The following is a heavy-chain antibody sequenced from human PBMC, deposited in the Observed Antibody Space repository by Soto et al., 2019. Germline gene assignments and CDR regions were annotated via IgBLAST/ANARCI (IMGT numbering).Heavy chain of an antibody. Sequence: PGGSLRLSCAASGFAFSPYEMNWVRQAPGQGLEWVSYISSTGSTTYYADSVKGRFTVSRDNAKNFLFLQMNSLRAEDTAVYYCAIDLDYRLWTRSIDFSGQGTLRTGSS. D-gene: IGHD3-16*01. CDR1: GFAFSPYE. CDR3: AIDLDYRLWTRSIDF. J-gene: IGHJ4*02. V-gene: IGHV3-48*03. CDR2: ISSTGSTT.